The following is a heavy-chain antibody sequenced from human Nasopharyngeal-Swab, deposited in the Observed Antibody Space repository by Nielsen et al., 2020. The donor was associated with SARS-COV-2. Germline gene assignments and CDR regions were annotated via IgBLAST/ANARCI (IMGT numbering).Heavy chain of an antibody. CDR2: ISTSSGNT. CDR1: GYTYTNYG. V-gene: IGHV1-18*04. J-gene: IGHJ4*02. CDR3: ARGFNWNDFDY. Sequence: ASVKVSCKASGYTYTNYGLNWVRQAPGQGLEWMGWISTSSGNTLYAQNIQGGVTMTTDTSTNTAYIELRSLRSDDTAVYYCARGFNWNDFDYWGQGTLVTVSS. D-gene: IGHD1-1*01.